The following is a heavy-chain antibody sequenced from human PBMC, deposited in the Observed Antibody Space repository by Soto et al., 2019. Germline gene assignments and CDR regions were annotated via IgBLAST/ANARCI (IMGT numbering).Heavy chain of an antibody. V-gene: IGHV1-69*13. Sequence: SVKVSCKASGGTFSSYAISWVRQAPGQGLEWMGGIIPIFGTANYAQKFQGRVTITADESTSTAYMELSSLRSEDTAVYYCARPHYDSSGYYYASPFDYWGQGTLVTVSS. CDR1: GGTFSSYA. D-gene: IGHD3-22*01. CDR2: IIPIFGTA. CDR3: ARPHYDSSGYYYASPFDY. J-gene: IGHJ4*02.